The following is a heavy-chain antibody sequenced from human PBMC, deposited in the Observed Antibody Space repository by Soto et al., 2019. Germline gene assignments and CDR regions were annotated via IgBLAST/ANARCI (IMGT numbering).Heavy chain of an antibody. D-gene: IGHD2-2*01. J-gene: IGHJ4*02. CDR1: GDSISSNSYY. V-gene: IGHV4-39*02. Sequence: SETLSLTCTVSGDSISSNSYYWGWIRRSPGKGLEWIGIVYFTETTNYNQSLKSRVTISADRSMNQFSLRLRSVTAADTAVYYCARVPDYWGQGILVTVS. CDR3: ARVPDY. CDR2: VYFTETT.